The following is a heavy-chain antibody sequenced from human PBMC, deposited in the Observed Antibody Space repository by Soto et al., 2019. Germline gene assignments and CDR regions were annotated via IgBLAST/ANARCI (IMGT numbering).Heavy chain of an antibody. CDR2: INEDGSER. V-gene: IGHV3-7*01. CDR1: GFTFTNYY. D-gene: IGHD1-26*01. Sequence: SGGSLRLSCAASGFTFTNYYMSWVRQAQGKGLEWVANINEDGSERYYVDSVKGRFTVSRDNAKNSLYLQMNSLRAEDTAIYYCAKWGGGGSDYWGQGSLVTVS. J-gene: IGHJ4*02. CDR3: AKWGGGGSDY.